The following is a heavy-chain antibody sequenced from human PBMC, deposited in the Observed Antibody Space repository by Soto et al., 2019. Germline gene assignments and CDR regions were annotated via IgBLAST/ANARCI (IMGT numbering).Heavy chain of an antibody. CDR3: ARRGSYGDFFDY. CDR1: GGSISSNY. Sequence: SETLSLTCTVSGGSISSNYWTWILQSPGKGLEWMGYIYYTGSTKYNPSLNSRGTISLDKSKNQFSLRLTSVASADTAVDYCARRGSYGDFFDYWGQGAQVTVSS. D-gene: IGHD4-17*01. V-gene: IGHV4-59*01. CDR2: IYYTGST. J-gene: IGHJ4*02.